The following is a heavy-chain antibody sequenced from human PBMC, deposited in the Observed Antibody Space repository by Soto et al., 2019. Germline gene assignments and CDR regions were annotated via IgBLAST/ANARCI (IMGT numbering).Heavy chain of an antibody. J-gene: IGHJ4*02. V-gene: IGHV1-18*04. D-gene: IGHD1-1*01. CDR1: GYTFTSFG. CDR3: TNYLFFLSTSTVTTAAY. CDR2: ISPETGQT. Sequence: VQLVQSGAELKKPGASVRVSCKASGYTFTSFGLSWVRQAPGQGPEWMGWISPETGQTAYWYRYQDRVTMTTDASTTKLYFDIGSLRSDETAVYYCTNYLFFLSTSTVTTAAYWGKGTLVTVSS.